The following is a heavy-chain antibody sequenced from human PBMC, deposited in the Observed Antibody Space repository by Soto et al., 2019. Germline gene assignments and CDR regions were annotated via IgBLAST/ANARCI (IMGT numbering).Heavy chain of an antibody. J-gene: IGHJ4*02. CDR1: GYTFTGYY. CDR2: INPNSGGT. V-gene: IGHV1-2*02. D-gene: IGHD3-10*01. CDR3: AREGRITMVRGFIDY. Sequence: ASVKVSCKASGYTFTGYYMHWVRQAPGQGLEWMGWINPNSGGTNYAQKFQGRVTMTRDTSISTAYMELSRLRSDDTAVYYCAREGRITMVRGFIDYWGQGTLVTVSS.